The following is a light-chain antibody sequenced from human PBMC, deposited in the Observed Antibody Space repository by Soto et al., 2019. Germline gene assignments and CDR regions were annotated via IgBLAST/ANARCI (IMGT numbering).Light chain of an antibody. CDR3: QHYNEWPLT. CDR2: GAS. CDR1: KSVSNN. J-gene: IGKJ4*01. V-gene: IGKV3-15*01. Sequence: ETVMTQSPATLSVSQGERATLSCRASKSVSNNLAWYQQKPGQAPRLLIYGASARATGIPARFSGSGFGTEFTLTISSLQSEDSAVYYCQHYNEWPLTFGGGTKVAIK.